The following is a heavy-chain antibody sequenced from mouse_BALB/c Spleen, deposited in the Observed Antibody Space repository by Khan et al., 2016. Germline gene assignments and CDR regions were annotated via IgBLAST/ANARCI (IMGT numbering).Heavy chain of an antibody. CDR2: IWSGGST. J-gene: IGHJ4*01. CDR1: GFSLTSYG. CDR3: DRDNNGAMEY. V-gene: IGHV2-2*02. Sequence: QMQLEESGPGLVQPSQSLSITCTVSGFSLTSYGVHWVRQSPGKGLEWLGVIWSGGSTDYNAAFISRLGISKDNSRCQVFFKLNKLQARDTAIYYTDRDNNGAMEYWGQGTSVTVSS. D-gene: IGHD1-3*01.